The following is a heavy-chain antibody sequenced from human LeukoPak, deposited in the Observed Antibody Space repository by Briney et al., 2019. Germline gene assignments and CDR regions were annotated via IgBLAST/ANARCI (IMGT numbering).Heavy chain of an antibody. CDR1: GGSISSSSYY. Sequence: SETLSHTCTVSGGSISSSSYYWGWIRQPPGKGLEWIGSIYYSGSTYYNPSLKSRVTISVDTSKNQFSLKLSSVTAADTAVYYCARCPALVGATVDNWFDPWGQGTLVTVSS. CDR3: ARCPALVGATVDNWFDP. D-gene: IGHD1-26*01. J-gene: IGHJ5*02. CDR2: IYYSGST. V-gene: IGHV4-39*01.